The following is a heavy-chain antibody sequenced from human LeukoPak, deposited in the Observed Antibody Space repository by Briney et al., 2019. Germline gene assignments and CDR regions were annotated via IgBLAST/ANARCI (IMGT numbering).Heavy chain of an antibody. Sequence: GGSLRLSCAASGFTFSSYWMSWVRQAPGKGLEWVANIKQDGSEKYYVDSVKGRFTISRDNAKNSLYLQMNSLRAEDTAVYYCARLTYDFWSGLGSFFDYWGQGTLVTVSS. J-gene: IGHJ4*02. V-gene: IGHV3-7*01. CDR2: IKQDGSEK. CDR3: ARLTYDFWSGLGSFFDY. D-gene: IGHD3-3*01. CDR1: GFTFSSYW.